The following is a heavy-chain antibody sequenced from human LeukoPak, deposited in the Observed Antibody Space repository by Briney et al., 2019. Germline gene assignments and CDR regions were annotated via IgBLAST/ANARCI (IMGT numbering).Heavy chain of an antibody. CDR1: GYTLTELS. Sequence: GASVKVSCKVSGYTLTELSMHWVRQAPGKGLEWMGGFDPEDGETIYAQKFQGRVTMTEDTSTDTAYMELSSLRSEDTAVYYCATLVLGVVPAAIRPFDYWGQGTLVTVSS. V-gene: IGHV1-24*01. J-gene: IGHJ4*02. CDR3: ATLVLGVVPAAIRPFDY. CDR2: FDPEDGET. D-gene: IGHD2-2*01.